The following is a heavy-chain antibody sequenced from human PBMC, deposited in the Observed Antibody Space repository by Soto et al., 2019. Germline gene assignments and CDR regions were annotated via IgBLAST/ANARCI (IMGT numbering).Heavy chain of an antibody. J-gene: IGHJ4*02. CDR2: IYPGDSDT. CDR1: GYSFTSYC. V-gene: IGHV5-51*01. Sequence: GESLKISCKGSGYSFTSYCICWVRQMPGKGLEWMGIIYPGDSDTRYSPSFQGQVTISADKSISTAYLQWSSLKASDTAMYYCARSSIVGATTFDYWGQGTLVTVSS. CDR3: ARSSIVGATTFDY. D-gene: IGHD1-26*01.